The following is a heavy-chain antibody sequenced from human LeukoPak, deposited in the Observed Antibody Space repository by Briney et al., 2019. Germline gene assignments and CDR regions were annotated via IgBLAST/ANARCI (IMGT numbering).Heavy chain of an antibody. V-gene: IGHV3-23*01. Sequence: GGSLRLSCAASGFTFSTYAMSWVRQAPGKGLEWVSAISGSGGSTFYADSVKGRFTISRDNSKSTLYLQMNSLRAEDTAVYYCAKCITVAGTSENNWFDPWGQGTLVTVSS. J-gene: IGHJ5*02. CDR1: GFTFSTYA. CDR2: ISGSGGST. D-gene: IGHD6-19*01. CDR3: AKCITVAGTSENNWFDP.